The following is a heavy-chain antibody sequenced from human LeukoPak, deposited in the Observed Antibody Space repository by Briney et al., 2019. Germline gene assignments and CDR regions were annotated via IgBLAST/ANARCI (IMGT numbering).Heavy chain of an antibody. J-gene: IGHJ4*02. CDR3: ARGSRMVRGVIY. D-gene: IGHD3-10*01. Sequence: ASVTVSFKASGYTFTSYDINWVRQAPGQGLEWMGWMNPNSGNTGYAQKFQGRVTMTRNTSISTAYMELSSLRSEDTAVYYCARGSRMVRGVIYWGQGTLVTVSS. CDR2: MNPNSGNT. CDR1: GYTFTSYD. V-gene: IGHV1-8*01.